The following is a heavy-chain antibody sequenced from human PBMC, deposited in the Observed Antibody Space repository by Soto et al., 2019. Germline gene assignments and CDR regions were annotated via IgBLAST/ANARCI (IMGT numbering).Heavy chain of an antibody. CDR3: ARDGAWGVPAAMLLVY. J-gene: IGHJ4*02. D-gene: IGHD2-2*01. CDR1: GFTFSSYA. CDR2: ISYDGSNK. V-gene: IGHV3-30-3*01. Sequence: GGSLRLSCAASGFTFSSYAMHWVRQAPGKGLEWVAVISYDGSNKYYADSVKGRFTISRDNSKNTLYLQMNSLRAEDTAVYYCARDGAWGVPAAMLLVYWGQGTLVTVSS.